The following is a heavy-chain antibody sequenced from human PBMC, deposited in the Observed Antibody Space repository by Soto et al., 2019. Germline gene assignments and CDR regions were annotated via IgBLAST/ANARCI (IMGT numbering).Heavy chain of an antibody. CDR2: ITPISGSA. J-gene: IGHJ6*02. V-gene: IGHV1-69*13. Sequence: SVKVSCKASGGSIRNYAISWVRQAPGQGLEWMGGITPISGSAQYAQKFQDRVTITADESTGTAYMELSSLRSEDTAVYYCAKALSTSGYHYGMEVWGQGTTVTVSS. CDR1: GGSIRNYA. CDR3: AKALSTSGYHYGMEV.